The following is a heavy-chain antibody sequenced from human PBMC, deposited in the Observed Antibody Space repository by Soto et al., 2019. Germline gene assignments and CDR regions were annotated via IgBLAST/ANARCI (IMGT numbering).Heavy chain of an antibody. D-gene: IGHD3-9*01. V-gene: IGHV4-34*01. Sequence: SETLSLTCAVYGGSFSGYYWSWIRQPPGKGLEWIGEINHSGSTNYNPSLKSRVTISVDTSKNQFSLKLSSVTAADTAVYYCARVPSGYDISTGYYHYYYGMDVWGPGTTVTVYS. CDR3: ARVPSGYDISTGYYHYYYGMDV. CDR2: INHSGST. CDR1: GGSFSGYY. J-gene: IGHJ6*02.